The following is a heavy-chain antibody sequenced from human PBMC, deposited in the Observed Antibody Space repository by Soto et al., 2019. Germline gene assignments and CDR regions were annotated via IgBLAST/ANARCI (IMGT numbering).Heavy chain of an antibody. CDR2: ISAYNGNT. J-gene: IGHJ6*03. Sequence: ASVKVSCKASVYTFTSYGISWVRQAPGQGLEWMGWISAYNGNTNYAQKLQGRVTMTTDTSTSTAYMELRSLRSDDTAVYYCARGGEYTRRGRRNYYYYYMDVWGKGTTVTVSS. CDR3: ARGGEYTRRGRRNYYYYYMDV. V-gene: IGHV1-18*01. D-gene: IGHD5-12*01. CDR1: VYTFTSYG.